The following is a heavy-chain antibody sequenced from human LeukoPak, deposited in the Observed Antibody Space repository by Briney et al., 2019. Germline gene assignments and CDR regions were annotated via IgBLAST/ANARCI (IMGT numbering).Heavy chain of an antibody. CDR2: IYYSGSP. D-gene: IGHD3-10*01. Sequence: SETLSLTCTVSGGSISSYYWSWIRQPPGKGLEWIGSIYYSGSPYYNPSLKSRVTLSVDTSKKQFSLKLSSVTAADTAVYYCARHVGFITMVRGVINNNWFDPWGQGTLVTVSS. V-gene: IGHV4-59*05. J-gene: IGHJ5*02. CDR3: ARHVGFITMVRGVINNNWFDP. CDR1: GGSISSYY.